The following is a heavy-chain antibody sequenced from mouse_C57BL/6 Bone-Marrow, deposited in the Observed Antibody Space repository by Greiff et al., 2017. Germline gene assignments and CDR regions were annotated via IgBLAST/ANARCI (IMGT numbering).Heavy chain of an antibody. CDR1: GYTFTNYW. CDR3: ARGEGPWFAY. CDR2: IYPGGGYT. V-gene: IGHV1-63*01. D-gene: IGHD3-3*01. J-gene: IGHJ3*01. Sequence: LQQSGAELVRPGTSVKMSCKASGYTFTNYWIGWAKQRPGHGLEWIGDIYPGGGYTNYNEKFKGKATLTADKSSSTAYMELRSLTSEDTAVDYCARGEGPWFAYWGQGTLVTVSA.